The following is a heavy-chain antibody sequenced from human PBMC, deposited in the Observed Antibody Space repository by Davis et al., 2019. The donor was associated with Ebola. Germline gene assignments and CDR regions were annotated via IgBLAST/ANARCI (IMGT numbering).Heavy chain of an antibody. CDR2: IIGSGGST. D-gene: IGHD3-9*01. J-gene: IGHJ4*02. Sequence: GESLKISCAGSGFTFDDYAMHWVRQGPGKGLEWVSAIIGSGGSTYYADAVKGRFTISRDNARDSLYLQMDSLRVEDTAIYYCARDAFNLSRYDTEDHWGQGTLVTVSS. CDR3: ARDAFNLSRYDTEDH. CDR1: GFTFDDYA. V-gene: IGHV3-23*01.